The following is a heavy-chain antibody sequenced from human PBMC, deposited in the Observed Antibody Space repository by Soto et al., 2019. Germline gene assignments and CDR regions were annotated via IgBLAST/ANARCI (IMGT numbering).Heavy chain of an antibody. V-gene: IGHV4-31*03. D-gene: IGHD3-10*01. CDR1: GGTISSGAYY. J-gene: IGHJ5*02. CDR3: ARDLYYYASGSYYPYNWIDP. CDR2: IYYSGST. Sequence: QVQLQESGPGLVKPSQTLSLTCTVSGGTISSGAYYWSWIRQHPGKGLEWIGYIYYSGSTYYNPSLKSRVTISVDTSKNQFSLKLSSVTAADTAVYYCARDLYYYASGSYYPYNWIDPWGQGTLVTVSS.